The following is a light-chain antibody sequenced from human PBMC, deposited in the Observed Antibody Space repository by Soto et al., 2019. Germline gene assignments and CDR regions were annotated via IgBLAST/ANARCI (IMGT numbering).Light chain of an antibody. V-gene: IGKV1-5*01. J-gene: IGKJ2*01. CDR2: DAS. Sequence: DILMTQSPSTLSASVGDRVTLTRRASQNINRWLAWYQQKPGKAPKLLISDASTLESGVPSRFSGSGSGTEFTLTISSLQPDDFASYYCQQYESYYTFGQGTKVDIK. CDR3: QQYESYYT. CDR1: QNINRW.